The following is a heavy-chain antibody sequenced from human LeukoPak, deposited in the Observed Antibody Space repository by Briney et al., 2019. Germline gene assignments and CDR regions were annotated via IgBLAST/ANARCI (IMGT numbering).Heavy chain of an antibody. V-gene: IGHV1-2*02. Sequence: ASVKVSCKASGYTFTVYYMHWVRQAPGQGLEWMGWINPNSGGTNYAQKFQGRVTMTRDTSISTAYMELSRLRSDDTAVYYCARGNSSGYYLPFFGYWGQGTLVTVSS. J-gene: IGHJ4*02. D-gene: IGHD3-22*01. CDR3: ARGNSSGYYLPFFGY. CDR1: GYTFTVYY. CDR2: INPNSGGT.